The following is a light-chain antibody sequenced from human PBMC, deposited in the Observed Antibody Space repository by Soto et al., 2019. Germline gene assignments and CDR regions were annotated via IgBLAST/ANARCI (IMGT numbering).Light chain of an antibody. Sequence: DIVMTQSPDSLAVSLGERATVNCKSSQSVLSSSNNKNYLAWYQQKPGQPPKLLIYWASTRESGVPDRFSGSGSGADFTLTISSLQSEDFALYYCQQYNNWPRTFGHGTRVEIK. CDR2: WAS. CDR3: QQYNNWPRT. J-gene: IGKJ1*01. CDR1: QSVLSSSNNKNY. V-gene: IGKV4-1*01.